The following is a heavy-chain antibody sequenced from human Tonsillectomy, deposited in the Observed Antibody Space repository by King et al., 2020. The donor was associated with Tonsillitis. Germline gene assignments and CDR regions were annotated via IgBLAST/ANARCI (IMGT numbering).Heavy chain of an antibody. CDR3: VRGGNYYDDSGFFFRSFDS. J-gene: IGHJ5*01. CDR2: ISSDGINQ. D-gene: IGHD3-22*01. Sequence: VQLVESGGGVVRPGRSLRLSCAASGFTFSNYPMHWVRQAPGKGLEWMATISSDGINQYYADSVKGRFTISRDNSKNTLSLRINSLTAEDSAIYYCVRGGNYYDDSGFFFRSFDSWGQGAQVTVSS. CDR1: GFTFSNYP. V-gene: IGHV3-30*01.